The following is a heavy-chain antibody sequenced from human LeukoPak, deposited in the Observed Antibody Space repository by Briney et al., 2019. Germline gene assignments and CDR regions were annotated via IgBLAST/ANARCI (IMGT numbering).Heavy chain of an antibody. CDR3: ARDSTTTVVPYYFDY. Sequence: PGGSLRLSCAASGFIFSSYGMNWVRQAPGKGLEWVAFIWSDGSNKYYADSVKGRFTIARDNSKNTLYLQMDGLRAEDTAVYYCARDSTTTVVPYYFDYWGQGTLVTVSS. J-gene: IGHJ4*02. CDR1: GFIFSSYG. V-gene: IGHV3-30*02. CDR2: IWSDGSNK. D-gene: IGHD4-23*01.